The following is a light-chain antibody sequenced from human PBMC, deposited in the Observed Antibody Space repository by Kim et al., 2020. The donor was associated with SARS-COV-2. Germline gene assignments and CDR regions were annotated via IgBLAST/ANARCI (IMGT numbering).Light chain of an antibody. CDR1: SSDADSDYR. CDR2: EVS. CDR3: SSFTSATYF. Sequence: QSALTQPPSVSGSPVQTVTISCTETSSDADSDYRVYWYQQPPGRAPKLLIYEVSNLPSGVPDRFSGSKTGNTSSLTISGLQPEDESDYYCSSFTSATYFFGPGTMVPVL. V-gene: IGLV2-18*02. J-gene: IGLJ1*01.